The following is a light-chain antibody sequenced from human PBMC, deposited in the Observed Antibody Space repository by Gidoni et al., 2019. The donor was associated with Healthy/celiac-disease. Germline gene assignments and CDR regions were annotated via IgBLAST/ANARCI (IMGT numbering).Light chain of an antibody. CDR2: DAS. CDR3: QQRSNWPPEDT. J-gene: IGKJ2*01. CDR1: NSVSSY. Sequence: EIVLTQSPATLSLSQGERATLPCSASNSVSSYLAWYQQKPGQAPRLLIFDASNRATGIPARFSGSGSGTDFTLTISSLEPEDFAVYYCQQRSNWPPEDTFXXXTKLEIK. V-gene: IGKV3-11*01.